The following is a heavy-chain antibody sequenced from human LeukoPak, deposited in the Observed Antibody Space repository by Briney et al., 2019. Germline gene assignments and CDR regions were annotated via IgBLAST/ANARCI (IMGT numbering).Heavy chain of an antibody. CDR2: ITPILGIA. CDR1: GGTFSSYA. J-gene: IGHJ4*02. D-gene: IGHD3-3*01. Sequence: SVKVSCKASGGTFSSYAISWVRQPPGQGLEWRGRITPILGIANYAQKFQGRVTITADKSTSTAYMELSSLRSEDTAGYYCARVPYDDFWSGYDVDYWGEGSLVTVSS. V-gene: IGHV1-69*04. CDR3: ARVPYDDFWSGYDVDY.